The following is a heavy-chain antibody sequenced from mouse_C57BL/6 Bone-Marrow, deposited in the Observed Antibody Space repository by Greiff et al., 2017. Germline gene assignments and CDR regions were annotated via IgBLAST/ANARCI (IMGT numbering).Heavy chain of an antibody. V-gene: IGHV14-4*01. D-gene: IGHD1-1*01. CDR1: GFNIKDDY. Sequence: VQLQQSGAELVRPGASVKLSCTASGFNIKDDYMHWVKQRPEQGLEWIGWIDPENGDTEYASKFQGKATITADTSSNTAYLQLSSLTSEDTAVYYCTILLLRFYAMDYWGQGTSVTVSS. CDR2: IDPENGDT. CDR3: TILLLRFYAMDY. J-gene: IGHJ4*01.